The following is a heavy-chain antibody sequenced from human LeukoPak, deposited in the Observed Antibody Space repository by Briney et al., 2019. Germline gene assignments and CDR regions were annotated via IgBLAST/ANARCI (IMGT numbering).Heavy chain of an antibody. CDR3: AKSGYCSGGSCPFDY. V-gene: IGHV3-30*02. CDR2: IRYDGSNK. D-gene: IGHD2-15*01. J-gene: IGHJ4*02. Sequence: GGSLRLSCVASGLTFSSYGMHWVRQAPGKGLEWVAFIRYDGSNKYYADSVKGRFTISRDNSKNTLYLQMNSLRAEDTAVYYCAKSGYCSGGSCPFDYWGQGTLVTVSS. CDR1: GLTFSSYG.